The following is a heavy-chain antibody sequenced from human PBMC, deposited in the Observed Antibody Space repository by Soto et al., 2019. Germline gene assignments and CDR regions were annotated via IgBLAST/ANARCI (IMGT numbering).Heavy chain of an antibody. CDR1: GGTFSSYA. Sequence: QVQLVQSGAEVKKPGSSVKVSCKASGGTFSSYAISWVRQAPGQGLEWMGGIIPIFGTANYAQKFQGRVTITADESTSTAYMELSSLRSEDTAVYYCARDGEEQTYCYYGMDVWGQGTTVTVSS. CDR3: ARDGEEQTYCYYGMDV. V-gene: IGHV1-69*01. J-gene: IGHJ6*02. D-gene: IGHD3-10*01. CDR2: IIPIFGTA.